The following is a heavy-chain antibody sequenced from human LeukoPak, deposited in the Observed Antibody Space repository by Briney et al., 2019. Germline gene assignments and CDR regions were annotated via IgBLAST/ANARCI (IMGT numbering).Heavy chain of an antibody. CDR1: GFTFSTYW. CDR2: VNSDGTTT. Sequence: GGSLRLSCAASGFTFSTYWMHWVRQVPGKRLVWVSRVNSDGTTTTYADSVKGRFTISRDNSNNTVFLQMNSLRAEDTAVYFCAKVGVSGLVPGHWFDPWGLGTLVTVSS. CDR3: AKVGVSGLVPGHWFDP. V-gene: IGHV3-74*01. D-gene: IGHD3/OR15-3a*01. J-gene: IGHJ5*02.